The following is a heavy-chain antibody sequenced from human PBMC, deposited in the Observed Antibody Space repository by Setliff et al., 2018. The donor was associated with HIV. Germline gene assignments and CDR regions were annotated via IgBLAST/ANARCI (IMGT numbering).Heavy chain of an antibody. D-gene: IGHD7-27*01. CDR2: IYRSGSTY. Sequence: SETLSLTCTVSGGSISSYSYFWGWVRQPPGKGLEWIGNIYRSGSTYYYNPSLKSRVTMSVDTSKNQFSMKLSSVTAAETAVYYCARPEQANDWGYYFDSWGQGTLVTVSS. CDR3: ARPEQANDWGYYFDS. V-gene: IGHV4-39*01. J-gene: IGHJ4*02. CDR1: GGSISSYSYF.